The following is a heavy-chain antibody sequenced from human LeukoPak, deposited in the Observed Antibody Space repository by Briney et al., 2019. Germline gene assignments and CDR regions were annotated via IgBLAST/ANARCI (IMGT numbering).Heavy chain of an antibody. V-gene: IGHV3-30*04. CDR3: ARVAAAAYYDAFDI. D-gene: IGHD6-13*01. Sequence: PEGSLRLSCAASGFTYSSYAMHWVRQAPGKGLEWVAVISYDGSNRYYADSVKGRFTISRDNSKNTLYLQMNSLRAEDTAMYYCARVAAAAYYDAFDIWGQGTMVTVSS. CDR1: GFTYSSYA. CDR2: ISYDGSNR. J-gene: IGHJ3*02.